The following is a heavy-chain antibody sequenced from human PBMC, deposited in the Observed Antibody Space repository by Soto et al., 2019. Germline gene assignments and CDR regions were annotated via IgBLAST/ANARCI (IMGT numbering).Heavy chain of an antibody. D-gene: IGHD3-10*01. CDR2: INHSGST. J-gene: IGHJ6*03. CDR1: GGSFSGYY. CDR3: ARGRVVRGVIIGYYYYYYMDV. V-gene: IGHV4-34*01. Sequence: PSETLSLTCAVYGGSFSGYYWSWIRQPPGKGLEWIGEINHSGSTNYNPSLKSRVTISVDTSKNQFSLKLSSVTAADTAVYYCARGRVVRGVIIGYYYYYYMDVRGKGTTVTVSS.